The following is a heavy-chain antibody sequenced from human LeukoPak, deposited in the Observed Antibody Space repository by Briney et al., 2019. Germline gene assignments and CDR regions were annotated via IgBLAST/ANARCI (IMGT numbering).Heavy chain of an antibody. CDR1: GFTFSSYE. V-gene: IGHV3-48*03. Sequence: QSGGSLRLSCAASGFTFSSYEMNWVRQAPGKGLEWGSYISSSGSTIYYADSVKGRFTISRDNAKNSLYLQMNSLRAEDTAVYYCARIGTAYYYGSGSFDYWGQGTLVTVSS. CDR3: ARIGTAYYYGSGSFDY. J-gene: IGHJ4*02. D-gene: IGHD3-10*01. CDR2: ISSSGSTI.